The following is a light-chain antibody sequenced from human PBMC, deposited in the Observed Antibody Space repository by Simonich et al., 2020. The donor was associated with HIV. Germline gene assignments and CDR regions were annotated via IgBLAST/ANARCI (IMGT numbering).Light chain of an antibody. CDR2: DVS. CDR3: SSYTTSNTWV. Sequence: QSALTQPASVSGSPGQSITISCTGTSSDIGTYNFVSWYQQHPGKAPKLMIYDVSYRPSGVSSRFSGSKSGNTASLTISGLQAEDEADYYCSSYTTSNTWVFGGGTKLTVL. CDR1: SSDIGTYNF. J-gene: IGLJ3*02. V-gene: IGLV2-14*03.